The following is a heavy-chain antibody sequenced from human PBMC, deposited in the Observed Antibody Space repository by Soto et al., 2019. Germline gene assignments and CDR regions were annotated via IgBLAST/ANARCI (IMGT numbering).Heavy chain of an antibody. V-gene: IGHV1-18*01. Sequence: QGQLVQSGAELKKPGASVKVSCQASGNTFSGYGISWVRQAPGQGLEWMGWINRYNGHTNYAQKFRGRVIMTTDTFTSTVYMELXXLXXXXXXXXXXXXXXXXXXXXYLXXWGQGTLVTV. J-gene: IGHJ4*02. CDR2: INRYNGHT. CDR1: GNTFSGYG. CDR3: XXXXXXXXXXYLXX. D-gene: IGHD2-2*01.